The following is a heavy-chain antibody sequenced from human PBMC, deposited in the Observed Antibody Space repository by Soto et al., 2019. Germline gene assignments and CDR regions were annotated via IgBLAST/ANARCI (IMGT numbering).Heavy chain of an antibody. V-gene: IGHV3-23*01. Sequence: PGGSLRHSCAASVFTFSSYAMSWVRQAPGKGLEWVSAISGRGGSTYYADSGKGRFTISRDNSKNTLYLKMNSLRAEVSSVYYCAKVSGSWYPNYFDNWGQGTLVTVSS. D-gene: IGHD6-13*01. J-gene: IGHJ4*02. CDR3: AKVSGSWYPNYFDN. CDR2: ISGRGGST. CDR1: VFTFSSYA.